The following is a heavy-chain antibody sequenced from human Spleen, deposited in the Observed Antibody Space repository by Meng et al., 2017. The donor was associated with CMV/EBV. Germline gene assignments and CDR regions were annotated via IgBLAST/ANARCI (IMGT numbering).Heavy chain of an antibody. J-gene: IGHJ6*02. D-gene: IGHD5-18*01. CDR1: GFTFSSYW. CDR2: INSGGNST. CDR3: ARDRTPMDYYYYGMDV. V-gene: IGHV3-74*01. Sequence: GESLKISCAASGFTFSSYWMHWVRQASGKGLVWVSRINSGGNSTTYADSVKGRFTISRDNAKITLYMQMNSLRAEDTAVYYCARDRTPMDYYYYGMDVWGQGTTVTVSS.